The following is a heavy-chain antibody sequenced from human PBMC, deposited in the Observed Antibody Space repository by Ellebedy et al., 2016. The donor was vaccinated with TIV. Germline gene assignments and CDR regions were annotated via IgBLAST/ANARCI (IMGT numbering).Heavy chain of an antibody. CDR1: GFIFDNAW. V-gene: IGHV3-15*01. J-gene: IGHJ4*02. Sequence: GESLKISCAASGFIFDNAWMSWVRQAPGKGLEWVGRIKRKTDGGTTDYAEPVKGRFTISRDDSRDTLYLQMNSLKTEDTAVYYCTIRYCSGGSCYPDFYWGQGTLVTVSS. CDR3: TIRYCSGGSCYPDFY. CDR2: IKRKTDGGTT. D-gene: IGHD2-15*01.